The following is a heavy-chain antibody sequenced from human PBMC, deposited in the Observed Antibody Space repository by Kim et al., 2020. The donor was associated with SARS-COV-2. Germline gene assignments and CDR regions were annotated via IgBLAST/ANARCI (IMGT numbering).Heavy chain of an antibody. CDR3: ARGQPLDY. J-gene: IGHJ4*02. D-gene: IGHD2-2*01. Sequence: SETLSLTCSVSGGSIRSGGKFWTWIRQHPAKGLEWIGYISYSGNSHSSPSLRRRVSISLQTSENQFSLELTSVTAADTAVYYCARGQPLDYWGQGILVTVSS. CDR2: ISYSGNS. V-gene: IGHV4-31*03. CDR1: GGSIRSGGKF.